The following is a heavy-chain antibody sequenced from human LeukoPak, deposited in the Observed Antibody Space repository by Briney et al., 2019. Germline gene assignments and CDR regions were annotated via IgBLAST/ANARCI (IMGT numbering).Heavy chain of an antibody. Sequence: GASVKVSCKASGYTFTGYYMHWVRQAPGQGLEWMGWINPNSGGTNYAQKFQGRVTMTRDTSISTAYMELSRLRSDDTAVYYCARDHGWSAMGTDYYYYGMDVWGQGTTVTVSS. CDR2: INPNSGGT. D-gene: IGHD6-19*01. CDR1: GYTFTGYY. CDR3: ARDHGWSAMGTDYYYYGMDV. V-gene: IGHV1-2*02. J-gene: IGHJ6*02.